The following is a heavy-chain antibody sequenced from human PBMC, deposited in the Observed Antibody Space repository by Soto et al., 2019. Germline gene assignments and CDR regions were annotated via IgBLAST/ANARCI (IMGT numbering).Heavy chain of an antibody. J-gene: IGHJ5*02. Sequence: QVQLVQSGVEVQKPGASVKVSCKASGYTFSSYVINWLRQAPGQGLEWMGWISPYTGNTNYGQNLQGRVTMTTDTTTSIVDMELRSLRSDDTSVYYCAREGGVWGSFRYFDHWGQGTLVTVSP. D-gene: IGHD3-16*02. CDR3: AREGGVWGSFRYFDH. CDR1: GYTFSSYV. CDR2: ISPYTGNT. V-gene: IGHV1-18*04.